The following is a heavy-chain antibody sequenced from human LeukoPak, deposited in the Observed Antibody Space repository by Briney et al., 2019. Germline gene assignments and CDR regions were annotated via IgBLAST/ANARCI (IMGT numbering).Heavy chain of an antibody. CDR3: AKDGWFGELLYRVDY. Sequence: GGSLRLSCVVSGFTFSSYAMSWVRQAPGKGLEWVSLISNSGVNTYYANSVKGRFTISRDNSKNTLYLQMNSLRDEDTAIYYCAKDGWFGELLYRVDYWGQGTLVTVSS. CDR1: GFTFSSYA. CDR2: ISNSGVNT. V-gene: IGHV3-23*01. J-gene: IGHJ4*02. D-gene: IGHD3-10*01.